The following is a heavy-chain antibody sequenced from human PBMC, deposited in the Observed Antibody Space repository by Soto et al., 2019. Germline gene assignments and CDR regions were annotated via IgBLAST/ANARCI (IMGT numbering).Heavy chain of an antibody. CDR1: GGSISSGGYY. V-gene: IGHV4-31*03. CDR3: ARGYCSGGSCYLDY. J-gene: IGHJ4*02. Sequence: SETLSLTCTVSGGSISSGGYYWSWIRRHPGKGLEWIGYIYYSGSTYYNPSLKSRVTISVDTSKNQFSLKLSSVTAADTAVYYCARGYCSGGSCYLDYWGQGTLVTVSS. CDR2: IYYSGST. D-gene: IGHD2-15*01.